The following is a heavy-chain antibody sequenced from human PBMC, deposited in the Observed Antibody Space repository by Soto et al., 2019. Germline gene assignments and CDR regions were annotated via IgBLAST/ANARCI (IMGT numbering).Heavy chain of an antibody. CDR3: ARGTDYYPY. CDR1: GFTFSDYA. J-gene: IGHJ4*02. CDR2: IGPGGSTV. Sequence: QVQLVQSGGALVTPGGSLRLSCAASGFTFSDYAMNWIRQAPGRGLEWISYIGPGGSTVYYADSVKGRFTISRDNARKSLFLQMNILRVEDTAVYYCARGTDYYPYWGQGSLVTVSS. V-gene: IGHV3-11*01.